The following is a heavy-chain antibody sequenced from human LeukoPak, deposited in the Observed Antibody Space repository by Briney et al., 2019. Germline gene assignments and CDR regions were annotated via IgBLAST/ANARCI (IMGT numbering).Heavy chain of an antibody. CDR2: IYYSGST. CDR3: ARGRGCSSTSCLNWFDP. D-gene: IGHD2-2*01. J-gene: IGHJ5*02. Sequence: PSETLSLTCTVSGGSISSSSYYWGWIRQPPGKGLEWIGSIYYSGSTYYNPSLKSRVTISVDTSKNQFSLKLSSVTAADTAVYYCARGRGCSSTSCLNWFDPWGQGTLVTVSS. CDR1: GGSISSSSYY. V-gene: IGHV4-39*07.